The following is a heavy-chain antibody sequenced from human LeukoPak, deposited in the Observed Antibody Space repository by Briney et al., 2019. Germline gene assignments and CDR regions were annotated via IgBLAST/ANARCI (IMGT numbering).Heavy chain of an antibody. J-gene: IGHJ1*01. CDR3: ATLRRSGWYIGD. V-gene: IGHV1-2*02. Sequence: ASVKVSCKAPGYTFTDYYMHWVRQAPGQGLEWMGWINPYSGGTNYAEKFQGRVTMTRDTSITTAYMELSSLRSDDTAMYYCATLRRSGWYIGDWGQGTLVTVSS. CDR1: GYTFTDYY. CDR2: INPYSGGT. D-gene: IGHD6-19*01.